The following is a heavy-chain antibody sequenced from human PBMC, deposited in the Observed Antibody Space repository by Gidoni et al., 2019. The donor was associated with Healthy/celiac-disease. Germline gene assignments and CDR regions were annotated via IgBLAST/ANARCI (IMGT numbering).Heavy chain of an antibody. V-gene: IGHV4-38-2*02. Sequence: QVQLQESGPGLVKPSETMSLTCTVSGYSISSGYYWGWSRQPQGKGLAWIGSFYHSGSTYYTPSLKRRVTISVDTSTNQFSLKLSSVTAADTAVYYCASGGYSSGWAGDYWGQGTLVTVSS. CDR2: FYHSGST. CDR1: GYSISSGYY. J-gene: IGHJ4*02. CDR3: ASGGYSSGWAGDY. D-gene: IGHD6-19*01.